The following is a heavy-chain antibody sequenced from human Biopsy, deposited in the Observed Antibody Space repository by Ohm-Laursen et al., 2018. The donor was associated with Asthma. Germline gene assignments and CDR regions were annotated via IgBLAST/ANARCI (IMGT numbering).Heavy chain of an antibody. CDR2: VYYSGST. Sequence: GTLSLTCTVSGGSINNFYWSWIRQPPGKGLEYIGHVYYSGSTNYNPSLKSRVTISIDASKNQFSLKLTSVTAADTAVYYCARGVDRVTGLLDRFDSWGQGTLVTVSS. V-gene: IGHV4-59*01. CDR3: ARGVDRVTGLLDRFDS. D-gene: IGHD2-21*02. CDR1: GGSINNFY. J-gene: IGHJ4*02.